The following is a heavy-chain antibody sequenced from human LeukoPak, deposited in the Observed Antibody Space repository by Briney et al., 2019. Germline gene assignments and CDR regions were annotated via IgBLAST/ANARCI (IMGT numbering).Heavy chain of an antibody. CDR2: IKQDGSEK. D-gene: IGHD1-26*01. CDR3: ARDSGSLEPFDI. CDR1: RFTFSSYW. V-gene: IGHV3-7*01. Sequence: GGSLRLSCAASRFTFSSYWMSWVRQAPGKGLEWVANIKQDGSEKYYVDSVKGRFTISRDNAKNSLYLQMNSLRAEDTAVYYCARDSGSLEPFDIWGQGTMVSVSS. J-gene: IGHJ3*02.